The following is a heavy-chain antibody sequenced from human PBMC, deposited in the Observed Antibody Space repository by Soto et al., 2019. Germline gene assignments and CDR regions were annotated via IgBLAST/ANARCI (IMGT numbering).Heavy chain of an antibody. CDR3: AKQGRYCSSASCYFGV. D-gene: IGHD2-2*01. Sequence: GESLKIACKASGFSFTSYWIGWVRQMPGKGLEWIGIIYPGDSAARYSPSFQGQVTISVDKSITTAYLQWSSLTASDTAIYYCAKQGRYCSSASCYFGVWGQGTMVTV. V-gene: IGHV5-51*01. CDR2: IYPGDSAA. CDR1: GFSFTSYW. J-gene: IGHJ3*01.